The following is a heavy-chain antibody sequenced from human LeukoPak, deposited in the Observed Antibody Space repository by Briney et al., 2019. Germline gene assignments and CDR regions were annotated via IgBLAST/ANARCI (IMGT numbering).Heavy chain of an antibody. CDR3: ARGRPHGNDY. CDR2: IASDGSST. J-gene: IGHJ4*02. CDR1: GFTFSSYW. D-gene: IGHD4-23*01. V-gene: IGHV3-74*01. Sequence: GGSRRLSCAASGFTFSSYWMNWVGQAPGKGLVWVSRIASDGSSTTYADSVKGRFSISRDNAKNTLYLQMNSLRVEDTAVYYCARGRPHGNDYWGQGTLVTVSS.